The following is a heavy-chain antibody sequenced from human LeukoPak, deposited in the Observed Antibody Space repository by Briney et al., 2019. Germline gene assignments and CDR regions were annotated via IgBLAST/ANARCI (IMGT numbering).Heavy chain of an antibody. D-gene: IGHD1-26*01. V-gene: IGHV1-24*01. CDR1: GYTLTELS. CDR2: FDPEDGET. J-gene: IGHJ4*02. CDR3: ARDQKWEPKTLYYFDY. Sequence: GASVKVSCKVSGYTLTELSMHWVRQAPGKGLEWMGGFDPEDGETIYAQKFQGRVTMTEDTSTDTAYMELSSLRSEDTAVYYCARDQKWEPKTLYYFDYWGQGTLVTVSS.